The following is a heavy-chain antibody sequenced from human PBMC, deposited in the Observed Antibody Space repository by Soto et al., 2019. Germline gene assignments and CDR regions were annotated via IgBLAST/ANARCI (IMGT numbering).Heavy chain of an antibody. D-gene: IGHD2-2*01. Sequence: QVQLVQSGAEVKKPGSSVKVSCKASGGTFSSYAISWVRQAPGQGLEWMGGIIPIFGTANSAQKFQGRVTITADDSTGPAYMQLSSLRSEDTAVYCCARDQAVSLLVPVGAGNWFGAWGQGTLVSVSS. CDR2: IIPIFGTA. J-gene: IGHJ5*02. CDR1: GGTFSSYA. CDR3: ARDQAVSLLVPVGAGNWFGA. V-gene: IGHV1-69*01.